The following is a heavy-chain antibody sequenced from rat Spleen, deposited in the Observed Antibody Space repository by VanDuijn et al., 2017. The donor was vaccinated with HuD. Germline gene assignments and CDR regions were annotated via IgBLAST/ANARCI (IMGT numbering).Heavy chain of an antibody. CDR1: GFTFSNYG. V-gene: IGHV5-29*01. CDR2: ISYDGSST. CDR3: ARLIPFMDA. J-gene: IGHJ4*01. D-gene: IGHD1-10*01. Sequence: EVQLVESGGGLVQPGRSLKLSCAASGFTFSNYGMAWVRQAPTKGLEWVATISYDGSSTYYRDSVKGRFTISRDNAKSTLYLQMDSLRSEDTATYYCARLIPFMDAWGQGASVTVSS.